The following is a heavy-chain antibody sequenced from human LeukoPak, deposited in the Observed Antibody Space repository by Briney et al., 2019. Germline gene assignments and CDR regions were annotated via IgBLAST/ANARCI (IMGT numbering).Heavy chain of an antibody. J-gene: IGHJ4*02. Sequence: GGSLRLSCAASGFTFSSYWMSWVRQAPGKGLEWVANIKQDGSEKYYVDSVKGRFTISRDNAKNSLYLQMNSLRAEDTAVYYCARYCGNRRGVVLSCSGYAYWGQGTLVTVSS. CDR1: GFTFSSYW. V-gene: IGHV3-7*01. D-gene: IGHD3-22*01. CDR3: ARYCGNRRGVVLSCSGYAY. CDR2: IKQDGSEK.